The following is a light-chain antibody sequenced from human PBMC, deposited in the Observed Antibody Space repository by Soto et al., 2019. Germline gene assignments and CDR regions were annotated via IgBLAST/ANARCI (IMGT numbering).Light chain of an antibody. V-gene: IGLV3-21*02. CDR2: DDR. Sequence: SYELTQPPSVSVAPGQTARITCGGFNIGSKSVHWYQQKPGQAPVLVVYDDRDRPSGIPERFSGSNSGNTATLTISRVEAGDEADYYCQVWDSSSDHDVFGTGTKLTVL. CDR1: NIGSKS. CDR3: QVWDSSSDHDV. J-gene: IGLJ1*01.